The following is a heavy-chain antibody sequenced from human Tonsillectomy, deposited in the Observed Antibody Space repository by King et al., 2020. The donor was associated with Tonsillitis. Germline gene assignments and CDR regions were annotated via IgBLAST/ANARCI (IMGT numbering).Heavy chain of an antibody. J-gene: IGHJ4*02. CDR3: AKAPRDPWETEYYFDY. CDR1: GFTFSSYA. CDR2: ISGSGGST. Sequence: VQLVESGGGLVQPGGSLRLSCAASGFTFSSYAMSWVRQAPGKGLEWVSAISGSGGSTYYADSVKGRFTISRDNSKNTLYLQMNSLRAEDTAVYYCAKAPRDPWETEYYFDYSGQGTLVTVSS. D-gene: IGHD1-26*01. V-gene: IGHV3-23*04.